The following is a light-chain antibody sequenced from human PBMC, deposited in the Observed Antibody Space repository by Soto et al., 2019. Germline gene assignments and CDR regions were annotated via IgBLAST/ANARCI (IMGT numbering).Light chain of an antibody. CDR2: DAS. CDR1: QDISNY. J-gene: IGKJ4*01. V-gene: IGKV1-33*01. Sequence: DIQMTQSPSSLSASVGDRVTITCQASQDISNYLNWYQQKPGKAPKLLIYDASNLETGVPSRFSGSGSGTDFTFNISSLQPAAIAPYYCQQSDNLPLTFGGGTKLEIK. CDR3: QQSDNLPLT.